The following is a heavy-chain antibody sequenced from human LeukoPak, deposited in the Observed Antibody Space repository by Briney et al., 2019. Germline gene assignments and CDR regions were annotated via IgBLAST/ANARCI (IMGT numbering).Heavy chain of an antibody. CDR3: AKDIAQGYTYGSIEQDY. V-gene: IGHV3-23*01. J-gene: IGHJ4*02. Sequence: GGSLRLSCAASGFTFSSYAMSWVRQAPGKGLEWVSAISGSGGSTYYEDSVKGRFTISRDNSKKTLYLQMTSLRAEDTAVYYCAKDIAQGYTYGSIEQDYWGQGTLVTVSS. CDR1: GFTFSSYA. CDR2: ISGSGGST. D-gene: IGHD5-18*01.